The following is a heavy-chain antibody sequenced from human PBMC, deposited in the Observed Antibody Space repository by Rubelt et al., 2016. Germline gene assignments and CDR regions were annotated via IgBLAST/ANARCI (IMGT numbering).Heavy chain of an antibody. CDR1: RFTISTYN. D-gene: IGHD2-2*01. Sequence: VKPGGSLRLSCAASRFTISTYNINWVRQAPGKGLEWVSSITSGSTYIYYADSVKGRFTISRDNAKNSLYLQMNSLRAEDTAVHYCAREVYCSSASCFSEPYYYYGMDVWGQGTTITVSS. J-gene: IGHJ6*02. V-gene: IGHV3-21*01. CDR3: AREVYCSSASCFSEPYYYYGMDV. CDR2: ITSGSTYI.